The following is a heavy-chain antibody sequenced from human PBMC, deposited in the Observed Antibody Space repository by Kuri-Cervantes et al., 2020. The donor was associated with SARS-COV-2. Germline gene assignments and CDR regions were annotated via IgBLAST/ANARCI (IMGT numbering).Heavy chain of an antibody. Sequence: GGTLRLSCAASGFTFRSYGLNWVRQAPGKGLEGVAFIRYGGINKYYADSVKGRFTIPRDNSKNTLYRQMNSLRAEDPAVYYCARDTEISSIAARTIVDPYYYGMDVWGQGTTVTVSS. D-gene: IGHD6-6*01. CDR3: ARDTEISSIAARTIVDPYYYGMDV. CDR1: GFTFRSYG. J-gene: IGHJ6*02. V-gene: IGHV3-30*02. CDR2: IRYGGINK.